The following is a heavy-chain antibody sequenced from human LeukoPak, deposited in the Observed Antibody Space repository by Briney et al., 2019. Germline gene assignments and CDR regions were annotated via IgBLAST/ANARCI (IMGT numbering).Heavy chain of an antibody. D-gene: IGHD3-16*02. CDR1: GYTFTSYG. V-gene: IGHV1-18*01. CDR2: ISAYNGNT. Sequence: ASVKVSCKASGYTFTSYGISWVRQAPGQGLEWMGWISAYNGNTNYSQKFQGRVTITRDTSASTDYMELSSLRSEDTAVYYCARGKHTFGGVIVKPVFDYWGQGTLVTVSS. J-gene: IGHJ4*02. CDR3: ARGKHTFGGVIVKPVFDY.